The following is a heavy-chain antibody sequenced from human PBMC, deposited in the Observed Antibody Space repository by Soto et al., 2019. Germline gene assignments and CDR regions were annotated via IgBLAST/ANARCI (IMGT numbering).Heavy chain of an antibody. Sequence: EVQLLESGGGLVQPGGSLRLSCAASGFTFSSFAMNWVRQAPGKGLEWVSAISGSSGHTYYADSVKGRFIISRDNSKNTLYLQMDSLSPDDTAVYYCARGPSEYIWGSYLRYCDSWGQGSLVTVSS. CDR3: ARGPSEYIWGSYLRYCDS. CDR2: ISGSSGHT. D-gene: IGHD3-16*02. CDR1: GFTFSSFA. J-gene: IGHJ4*02. V-gene: IGHV3-23*01.